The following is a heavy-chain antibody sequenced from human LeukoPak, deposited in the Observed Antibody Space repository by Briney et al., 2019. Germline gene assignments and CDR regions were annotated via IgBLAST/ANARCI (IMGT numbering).Heavy chain of an antibody. Sequence: PGGSLRLSCAASGFSFSTYWMNWVRQPPGKGLEWVANIMGDGSEKYYVDSVKGRFTISRDNAKNSLYLQMNSLRAEDTAVYYCARDPSRGCSYGYGDYWGQGSLVIVSS. CDR1: GFSFSTYW. V-gene: IGHV3-7*01. CDR2: IMGDGSEK. J-gene: IGHJ4*02. D-gene: IGHD5-18*01. CDR3: ARDPSRGCSYGYGDY.